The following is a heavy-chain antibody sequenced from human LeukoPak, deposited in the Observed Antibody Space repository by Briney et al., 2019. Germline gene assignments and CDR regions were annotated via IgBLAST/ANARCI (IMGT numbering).Heavy chain of an antibody. CDR2: INSDGSST. V-gene: IGHV3-74*01. CDR3: ARGLYDSSGYVT. D-gene: IGHD3-22*01. J-gene: IGHJ5*02. CDR1: GFTFSSYW. Sequence: GGSLRLSCAASGFTFSSYWMYWVRQAPGKGLVWVSRINSDGSSTSYADSVKGRFTISRDNAKNTLYLQMNSLRAEDTAVYYCARGLYDSSGYVTWGQGTLVTVSS.